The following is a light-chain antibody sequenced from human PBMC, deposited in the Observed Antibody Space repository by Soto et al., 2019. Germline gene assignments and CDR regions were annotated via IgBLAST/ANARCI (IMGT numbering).Light chain of an antibody. CDR2: GAS. CDR3: QQYNNWWT. CDR1: QTVRNN. Sequence: PGERATLSCRASQTVRNNYLAWYQQKPGQAPSVLIYGASTRATGIPARFSGSGSGTEFTLTISSLQSEDFAVYYCQQYNNWWTFGQGTKVDIK. J-gene: IGKJ1*01. V-gene: IGKV3-15*01.